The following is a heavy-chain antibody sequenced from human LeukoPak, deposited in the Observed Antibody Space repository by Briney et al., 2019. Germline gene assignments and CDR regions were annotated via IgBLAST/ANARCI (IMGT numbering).Heavy chain of an antibody. D-gene: IGHD3-9*01. V-gene: IGHV4-4*09. Sequence: SETLSLTCTVSGGSISSYYWSWLRQPPGKGLEWIGYIYTSGSTNYNPSLKSRVTISVDTSKNQFSLKLSSVTAADTAVYFCARRTSYDTLTGYIYWYFDLWGRGTLVTVSS. CDR2: IYTSGST. J-gene: IGHJ2*01. CDR1: GGSISSYY. CDR3: ARRTSYDTLTGYIYWYFDL.